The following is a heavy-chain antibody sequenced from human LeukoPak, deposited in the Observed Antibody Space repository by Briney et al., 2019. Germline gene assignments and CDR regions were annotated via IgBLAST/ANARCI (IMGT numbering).Heavy chain of an antibody. CDR1: EFTFSNYG. J-gene: IGHJ4*02. Sequence: GGSLRLSCEASEFTFSNYGMHWVRQAPGKGLEWVAVISYDGSNKYYADSVKGRFTISRDNSKNTLYLQMNSLRAEDTAVYYCARSAQAAAGTLGYWGQGTLVTVSS. V-gene: IGHV3-30*03. CDR2: ISYDGSNK. D-gene: IGHD6-13*01. CDR3: ARSAQAAAGTLGY.